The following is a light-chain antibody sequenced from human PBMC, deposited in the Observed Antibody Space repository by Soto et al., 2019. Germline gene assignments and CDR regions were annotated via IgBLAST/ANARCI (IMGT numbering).Light chain of an antibody. V-gene: IGKV3-20*01. CDR1: QSVSSN. CDR2: GAS. J-gene: IGKJ1*01. Sequence: EIVMTQSPGTLSVSPGERVTFSCRASQSVSSNLAWYQQKPGQTPRLLIYGASTRATGIPDRFSGSGSGTDFTLIITRLEPEDFAVYYCQQYGDSPQTFGPGTKVDIK. CDR3: QQYGDSPQT.